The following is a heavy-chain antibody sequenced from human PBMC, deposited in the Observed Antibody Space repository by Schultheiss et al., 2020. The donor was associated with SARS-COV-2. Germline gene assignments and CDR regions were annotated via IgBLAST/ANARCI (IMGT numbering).Heavy chain of an antibody. CDR3: AKGAGTTSPDY. Sequence: GGSLRLSCAASGFTFSSYGMHWVRQAPGKGLEWVANIKQDGSEKYYVDSVKGRFTISRDNAKNSLYLQMSSLRPEDTAVYYCAKGAGTTSPDYWGQGTLVTVSS. J-gene: IGHJ4*02. CDR2: IKQDGSEK. V-gene: IGHV3-7*01. D-gene: IGHD3-10*01. CDR1: GFTFSSYG.